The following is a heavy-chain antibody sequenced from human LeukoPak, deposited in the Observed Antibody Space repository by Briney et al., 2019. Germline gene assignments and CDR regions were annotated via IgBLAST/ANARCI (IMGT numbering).Heavy chain of an antibody. CDR2: INTNSGNT. Sequence: GASVKVSCKASGYSFTSYDINWVRQATGQGLEWRGWINTNSGNTGYAQKFQGGVTMTRNTSISTAYMELNSHRSEDTAVYYCSRGRMDYYDRRFGFDHWGQGTLVTVSS. J-gene: IGHJ5*02. D-gene: IGHD3-22*01. CDR1: GYSFTSYD. V-gene: IGHV1-8*01. CDR3: SRGRMDYYDRRFGFDH.